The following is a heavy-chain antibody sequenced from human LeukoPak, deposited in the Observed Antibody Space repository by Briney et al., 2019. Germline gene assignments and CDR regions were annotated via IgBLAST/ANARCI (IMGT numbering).Heavy chain of an antibody. CDR2: ISAYNGNT. D-gene: IGHD3-9*01. V-gene: IGHV1-18*01. J-gene: IGHJ4*02. CDR3: ARAPRRYFDWLSTIRSTVFDY. Sequence: EASVKVSCKASGYTFTSYGISWVRQAPGQGLEWMGWISAYNGNTNYAQKLQGRVTMTTDTSTSTAYMELRSLRSDDTAVYYCARAPRRYFDWLSTIRSTVFDYWGQGTLVTVSS. CDR1: GYTFTSYG.